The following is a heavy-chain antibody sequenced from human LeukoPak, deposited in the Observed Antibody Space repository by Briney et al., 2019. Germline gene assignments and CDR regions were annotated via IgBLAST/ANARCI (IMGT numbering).Heavy chain of an antibody. D-gene: IGHD1-26*01. V-gene: IGHV3-23*01. J-gene: IGHJ4*02. CDR1: GFTFSSYA. CDR3: AKDLDIVGATYFDY. CDR2: ISGSGGST. Sequence: GESLRLSCAASGFTFSSYAMSWVRQAPGKGLEWVSAISGSGGSTYYADSVKGRFTISRDNSKNTLYLQMNSLRAEDTAVYYCAKDLDIVGATYFDYWGQGTLVTVSS.